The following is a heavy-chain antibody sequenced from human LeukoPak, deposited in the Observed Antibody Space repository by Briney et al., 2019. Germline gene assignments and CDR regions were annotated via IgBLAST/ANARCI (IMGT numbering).Heavy chain of an antibody. D-gene: IGHD6-13*01. V-gene: IGHV3-7*01. CDR1: GFTFSSYW. J-gene: IGHJ5*02. CDR2: IKQDGSEK. Sequence: GGSLRLSCAASGFTFSSYWMSWVRQAPGKWLEWVANIKQDGSEKYYVDSVKGRFTISRDNAKNSLYLQMNSLRAEDTAVYYCARVIRAASGTSDWFDPWGQGTLVTVSS. CDR3: ARVIRAASGTSDWFDP.